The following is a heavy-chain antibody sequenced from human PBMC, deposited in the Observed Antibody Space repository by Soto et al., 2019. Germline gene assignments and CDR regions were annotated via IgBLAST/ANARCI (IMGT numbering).Heavy chain of an antibody. D-gene: IGHD3-10*01. J-gene: IGHJ6*01. V-gene: IGHV4-59*01. CDR1: GGSISDDY. CDR3: AREPWGVISGMDG. Sequence: PSETLSLTCTVSGGSISDDYWSWIRQPPGKGLEWIGHISHSGITNYNPSLKSRVTISVDTSKRQFSLKLSSVTAADTAVYYCAREPWGVISGMDGWGRLTTVAV. CDR2: ISHSGIT.